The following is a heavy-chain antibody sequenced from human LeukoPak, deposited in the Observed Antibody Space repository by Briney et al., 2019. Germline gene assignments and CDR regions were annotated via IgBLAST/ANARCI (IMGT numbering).Heavy chain of an antibody. V-gene: IGHV3-30*18. CDR3: AKEPFGEPQYYFDY. CDR2: ISYDGSNK. D-gene: IGHD3-10*01. CDR1: GLTFSSDG. J-gene: IGHJ4*02. Sequence: GGSLRLSCAGSGLTFSSDGMHWVRQAPGNGLGWVAVISYDGSNKYYADSVKGRFTISRDNSKNTLYLQMTSLRADDTAVYYCAKEPFGEPQYYFDYWGQGTLVTVSS.